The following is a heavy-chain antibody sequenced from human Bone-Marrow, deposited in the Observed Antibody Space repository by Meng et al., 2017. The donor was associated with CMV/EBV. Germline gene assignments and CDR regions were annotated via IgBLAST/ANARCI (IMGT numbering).Heavy chain of an antibody. CDR3: ARLRWELLGFDY. Sequence: SETLSLTCTVSGGSISSSSYYWGWIRQPPGKGLEWIGSIYYSGSTYYNPSLKSRVTISVDTSKNQFSLKLSSVTAADTAVYYCARLRWELLGFDYWGQGNLVTVYS. V-gene: IGHV4-39*01. CDR1: GGSISSSSYY. J-gene: IGHJ4*02. CDR2: IYYSGST. D-gene: IGHD1-26*01.